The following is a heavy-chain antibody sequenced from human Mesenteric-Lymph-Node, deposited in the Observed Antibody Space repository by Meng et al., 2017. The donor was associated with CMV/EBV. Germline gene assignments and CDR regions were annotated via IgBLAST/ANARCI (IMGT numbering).Heavy chain of an antibody. Sequence: GSLRLSCTVSGGSISSYYWSWIRQPPGKGLEWIGYIYYSGSTNYNPSLKSRVTISVDTSKNQFSLKLSSVTAADTAVYYCARLYDSYYDFWSGYYGPLDYWGQGTLVTVSS. CDR3: ARLYDSYYDFWSGYYGPLDY. D-gene: IGHD3-3*01. CDR2: IYYSGST. J-gene: IGHJ4*02. CDR1: GGSISSYY. V-gene: IGHV4-59*12.